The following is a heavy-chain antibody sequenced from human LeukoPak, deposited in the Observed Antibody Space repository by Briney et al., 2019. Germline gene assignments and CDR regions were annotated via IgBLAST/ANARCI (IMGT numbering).Heavy chain of an antibody. D-gene: IGHD4-17*01. CDR1: GGSISSSSYY. CDR2: IYYSGST. J-gene: IGHJ6*03. V-gene: IGHV4-39*07. CDR3: ARDGTVTHLYYYYYMDV. Sequence: PSETLSLTCTVSGGSISSSSYYWGWIRQPPGKGLEWIGSIYYSGSTYYNPSLKSRVTISVDTSKNQFSLKLSSVTAADTAVYYCARDGTVTHLYYYYYMDVWGKGTTVTVSS.